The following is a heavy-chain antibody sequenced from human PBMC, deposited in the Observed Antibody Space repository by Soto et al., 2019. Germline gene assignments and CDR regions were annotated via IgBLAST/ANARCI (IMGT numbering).Heavy chain of an antibody. Sequence: ASVKVSCKASGYTFTSYCISWVRQAPGQGLEWMGWISAYSGNTNYAQKLQGRVTMTTDTSTSTAYMDLRSLRSDDTAVYYCARKNDYGDFDYWGQGTLVTVSS. J-gene: IGHJ4*02. CDR3: ARKNDYGDFDY. D-gene: IGHD4-17*01. CDR1: GYTFTSYC. V-gene: IGHV1-18*01. CDR2: ISAYSGNT.